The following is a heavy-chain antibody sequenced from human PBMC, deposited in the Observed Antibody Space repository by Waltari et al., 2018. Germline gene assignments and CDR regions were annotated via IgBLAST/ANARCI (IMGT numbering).Heavy chain of an antibody. CDR1: GGTFSSYA. CDR2: SIPIFGTA. V-gene: IGHV1-69*01. J-gene: IGHJ3*02. D-gene: IGHD4-17*01. CDR3: ARDASPYGGHDAFDI. Sequence: QVQLVQSGAEVKKPGSSVKVSCKASGGTFSSYAISWVRQAPGQGLEWMGGSIPIFGTANDEQKFQGRGTITADESTSTAYMELSSLRSEDTAVYYCARDASPYGGHDAFDIWGQGTMVTVSS.